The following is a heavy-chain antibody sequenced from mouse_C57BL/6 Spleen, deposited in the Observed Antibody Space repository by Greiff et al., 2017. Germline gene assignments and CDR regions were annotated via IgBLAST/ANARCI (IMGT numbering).Heavy chain of an antibody. Sequence: VQLQQSGPGLVKPSQSLSLTCSVTGYSITSGYYWNWIRQFPGNKLEWMGYISYDGSNNYNPSLKNRISITRDTSKNQFFLKLNSVTTEDTATYYCAREVYYYGSSYDYYAMDYWGQGASVTVSS. CDR2: ISYDGSN. J-gene: IGHJ4*01. CDR1: GYSITSGYY. D-gene: IGHD1-1*01. CDR3: AREVYYYGSSYDYYAMDY. V-gene: IGHV3-6*01.